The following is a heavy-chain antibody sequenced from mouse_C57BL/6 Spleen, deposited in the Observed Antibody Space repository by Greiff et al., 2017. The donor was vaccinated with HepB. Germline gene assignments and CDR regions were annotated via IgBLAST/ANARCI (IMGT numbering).Heavy chain of an antibody. CDR2: IHPNSGST. V-gene: IGHV1-64*01. CDR1: GYTFTSYW. J-gene: IGHJ3*01. Sequence: QVQLQQPGAELVKPGASVKLSCKASGYTFTSYWMHWVKQRPGQGLEWIGMIHPNSGSTNYNEKFKSKATLTVDKSSSTAYMQLSSLTSEDSAVYYCARSGDSSGLAWFAYWGQGTLVTVSA. D-gene: IGHD3-2*02. CDR3: ARSGDSSGLAWFAY.